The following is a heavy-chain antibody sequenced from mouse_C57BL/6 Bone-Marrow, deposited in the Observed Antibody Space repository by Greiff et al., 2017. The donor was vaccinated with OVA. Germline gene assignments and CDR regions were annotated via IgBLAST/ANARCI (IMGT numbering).Heavy chain of an antibody. D-gene: IGHD2-1*01. CDR3: ARGDGNLPNYYAMDY. CDR1: GYTFTDHT. V-gene: IGHV1-78*01. Sequence: VQLQESDAELVKPGASVKISCKVSGYTFTDHTIHWMKQRPEQGLEWIGYIYPRDGSTKYNEKFKGKATLTADKSSSTAYMQLNSLTSEDSAVYFCARGDGNLPNYYAMDYWGQGTSVTVSS. J-gene: IGHJ4*01. CDR2: IYPRDGST.